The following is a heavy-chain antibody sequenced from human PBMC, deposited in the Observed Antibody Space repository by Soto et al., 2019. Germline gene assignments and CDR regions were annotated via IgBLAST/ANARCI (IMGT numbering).Heavy chain of an antibody. D-gene: IGHD3-3*01. CDR1: GFTFSSYW. J-gene: IGHJ4*02. V-gene: IGHV3-7*01. CDR3: VASYDFWSGVPGXY. Sequence: GGSLRLSCAASGFTFSSYWMIWVRQAPGKGLEWVANIKQDGSEKYYVDSVKGRFTISRDNAKNSLYLQMNSLRAEDTAVYYCVASYDFWSGVPGXYWGQGTLVTVSS. CDR2: IKQDGSEK.